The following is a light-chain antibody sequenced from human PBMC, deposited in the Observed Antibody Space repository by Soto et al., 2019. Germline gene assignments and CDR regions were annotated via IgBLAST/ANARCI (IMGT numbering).Light chain of an antibody. CDR2: AAP. CDR1: QGINNY. CDR3: QQYNSYLWT. Sequence: DIQITQSPFSLSASVGDRVTITCRASQGINNYLAWYQQKPGKVPRLLIYAAPTLQSGVPSRFSGSGSGTKFTLTISSLQPDDFATYYCQQYNSYLWTFGQGTKVDIK. V-gene: IGKV1-27*01. J-gene: IGKJ1*01.